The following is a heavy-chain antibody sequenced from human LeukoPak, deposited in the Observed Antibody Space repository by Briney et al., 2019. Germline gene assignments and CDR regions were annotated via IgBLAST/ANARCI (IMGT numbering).Heavy chain of an antibody. J-gene: IGHJ4*02. CDR2: IYSGGTT. D-gene: IGHD6-19*01. V-gene: IGHV3-66*01. CDR3: ARTRGLTRFLVAGAIDF. Sequence: GGSLRLSCEASGFSVSSNHMTWVRQAPGKGLEWVSIIYSGGTTYYSDSVKGRFTISRDYSKNTLYLQMNTLRAEDTAVYYCARTRGLTRFLVAGAIDFWGQGTLVTVSS. CDR1: GFSVSSNH.